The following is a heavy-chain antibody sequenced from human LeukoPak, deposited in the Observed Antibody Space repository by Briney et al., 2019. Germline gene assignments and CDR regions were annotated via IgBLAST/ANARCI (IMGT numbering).Heavy chain of an antibody. CDR2: IRQDGSEK. J-gene: IGHJ5*01. CDR1: GFTFSTYW. Sequence: GGSLRLSCAASGFTFSTYWMSWVRQAPGKGLEWVATIRQDGSEKHYVDSVEGRFTISRDNAQNSLYLQMHSLGVEDTAVYYCVRGCGKSSCPYYLDSWGHGTLVTVSS. D-gene: IGHD6-13*01. CDR3: VRGCGKSSCPYYLDS. V-gene: IGHV3-7*01.